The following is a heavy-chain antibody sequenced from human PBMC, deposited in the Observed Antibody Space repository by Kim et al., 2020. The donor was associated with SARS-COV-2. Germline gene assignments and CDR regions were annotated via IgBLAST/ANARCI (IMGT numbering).Heavy chain of an antibody. Sequence: SETLSLTVTVSVCFFILYYFICFFSFLFFLLEWIGYIYYSGSTNYNPSLNSRVIISVCTSMNQFSLKLSSVTAADTAVYYCARGSYRTARNLYYYYYYMDVWGKGTTVTVSS. D-gene: IGHD3-16*02. CDR1: VCFFILYY. CDR3: ARGSYRTARNLYYYYYYMDV. V-gene: IGHV4-59*01. J-gene: IGHJ6*03. CDR2: IYYSGST.